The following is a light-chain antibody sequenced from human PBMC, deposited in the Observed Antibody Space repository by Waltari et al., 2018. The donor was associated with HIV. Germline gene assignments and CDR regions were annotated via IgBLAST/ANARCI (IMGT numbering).Light chain of an antibody. CDR2: EVN. Sequence: QSALSQPASVSGSPGQSITISCTGTISDIGSYNLVSWYQQYPGRAPNLIIYEVNKRPSGVSDRFSGSKSGNRASLTVAGVKVEDEADYYCCSYAGGRVFVLFGGGTRLTV. J-gene: IGLJ2*01. V-gene: IGLV2-23*02. CDR3: CSYAGGRVFVL. CDR1: ISDIGSYNL.